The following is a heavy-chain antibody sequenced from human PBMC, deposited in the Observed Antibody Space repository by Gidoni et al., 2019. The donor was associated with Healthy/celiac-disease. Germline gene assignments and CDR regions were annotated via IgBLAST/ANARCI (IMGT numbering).Heavy chain of an antibody. D-gene: IGHD4-17*01. V-gene: IGHV3-30*18. J-gene: IGHJ4*02. CDR2: ISYDGSNK. Sequence: QVQLVESVGGVVQPGRSLRLSCAASGFTFSSSGMHWVRRAPAEGLELVAVISYDGSNKYYADSVKGRFTISRDNSKNTLYLQMNSLRAEDTAVYYCAKAPDYGDYFDYWGQGTLVTVSS. CDR3: AKAPDYGDYFDY. CDR1: GFTFSSSG.